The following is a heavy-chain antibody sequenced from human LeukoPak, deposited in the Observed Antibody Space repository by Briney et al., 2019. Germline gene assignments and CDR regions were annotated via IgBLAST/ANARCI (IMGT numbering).Heavy chain of an antibody. V-gene: IGHV3-11*01. Sequence: GGSLRLSCAASGFTFSDYYMSWIRQAPGKGLEWVSYISSSGSTIYYADPVKGRFTISRDNAKNSLYLQMNSLRAEDTAVYYCARSVITMVRGVIITGQYYFDYWGQGTLVTVSS. J-gene: IGHJ4*02. CDR3: ARSVITMVRGVIITGQYYFDY. CDR1: GFTFSDYY. D-gene: IGHD3-10*01. CDR2: ISSSGSTI.